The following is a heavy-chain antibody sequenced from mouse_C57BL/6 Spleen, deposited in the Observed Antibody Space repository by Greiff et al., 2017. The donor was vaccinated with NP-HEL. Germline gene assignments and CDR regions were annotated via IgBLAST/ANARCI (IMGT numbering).Heavy chain of an antibody. V-gene: IGHV5-16*01. CDR1: GFTFSDYY. J-gene: IGHJ1*03. D-gene: IGHD1-1*01. CDR3: ARGSSPYWYFDV. Sequence: EVKLMESEGGLVQPGSSMKLSCTASGFTFSDYYMAWVRQVPEKGLEWVANINYDGSSTYYLDSLKSRFIISRDNAKNILYLQMSSLKSEDTATYYCARGSSPYWYFDVWGTGTTVTVSS. CDR2: INYDGSST.